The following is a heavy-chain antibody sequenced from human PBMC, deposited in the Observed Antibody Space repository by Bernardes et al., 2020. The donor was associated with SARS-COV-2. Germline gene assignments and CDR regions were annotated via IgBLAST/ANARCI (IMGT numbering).Heavy chain of an antibody. D-gene: IGHD6-19*01. CDR2: INAGNGNT. V-gene: IGHV1-3*01. CDR1: GYTFTTYA. CDR3: ARKIAVAATAVFDY. J-gene: IGHJ4*02. Sequence: ASVKVSCKASGYTFTTYAMHWVRQAPGQRLEWMGWINAGNGNTEYSQKFQGRVTFTRDTSASTAYMELSSLRSEDTAVYYCARKIAVAATAVFDYWGQGTLVTVSS.